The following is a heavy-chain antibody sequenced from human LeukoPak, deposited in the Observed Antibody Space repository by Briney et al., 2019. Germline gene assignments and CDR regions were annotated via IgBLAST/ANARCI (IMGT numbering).Heavy chain of an antibody. CDR3: ARMFYDPYYFDY. J-gene: IGHJ4*02. D-gene: IGHD3-3*01. V-gene: IGHV4-30-4*01. CDR1: SDSISGGDYY. Sequence: SETLSLTCTVSSDSISGGDYYRSWIRQPPGKGLEWIGYIYYSGSTYYNSSLKSRVTISIDTSKNQFSLRLSSVTAADAAMYYCARMFYDPYYFDYWGQGILVTVSS. CDR2: IYYSGST.